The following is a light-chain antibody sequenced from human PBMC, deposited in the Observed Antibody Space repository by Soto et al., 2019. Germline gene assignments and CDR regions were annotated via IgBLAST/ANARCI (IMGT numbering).Light chain of an antibody. CDR1: SSDIGFYNY. V-gene: IGLV2-14*01. CDR3: SSYSTSFFYV. Sequence: QSALTQPASVSGSPGQSITISCTGTSSDIGFYNYVSWYQQSPGKAPSLLIYGVTNRPSGISYRFSGSKSGSTASLTIYGLRDEDEADYYCSSYSTSFFYVFGTGTKVT. J-gene: IGLJ1*01. CDR2: GVT.